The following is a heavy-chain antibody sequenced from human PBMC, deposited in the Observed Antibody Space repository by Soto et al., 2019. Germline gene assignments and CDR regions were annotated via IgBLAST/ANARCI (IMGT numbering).Heavy chain of an antibody. D-gene: IGHD3-16*02. CDR2: ISDSGART. Sequence: EVQLMESGGGLVQPGGSLRLSCASSGFTLSMSAVNWVRQAPGKGLEWVSYISDSGARTYYADSVKGRFTISRDRSKKTVSLQMDSLRAEDTAVYYCAKDRGIIVKAGDAFDVWGQGTKVTVSS. CDR1: GFTLSMSA. V-gene: IGHV3-23*01. J-gene: IGHJ3*01. CDR3: AKDRGIIVKAGDAFDV.